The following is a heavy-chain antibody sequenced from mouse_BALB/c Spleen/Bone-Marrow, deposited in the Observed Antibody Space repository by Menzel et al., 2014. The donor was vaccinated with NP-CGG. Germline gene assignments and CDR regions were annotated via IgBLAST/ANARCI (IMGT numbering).Heavy chain of an antibody. CDR3: ARGVYGYVKYAMDY. D-gene: IGHD1-2*01. V-gene: IGHV5-17*02. CDR2: ISGGSSTI. CDR1: GFTFSSFG. J-gene: IGHJ4*01. Sequence: EVKLVESGGGLVQPGGSRKLSCAASGFTFSSFGMHWVRQAPEKGLEWVAYISGGSSTIYYADTVEGRFTISRDNPKNTLFLQMTSLRSEDTAMYYCARGVYGYVKYAMDYWGQGTSVTVSS.